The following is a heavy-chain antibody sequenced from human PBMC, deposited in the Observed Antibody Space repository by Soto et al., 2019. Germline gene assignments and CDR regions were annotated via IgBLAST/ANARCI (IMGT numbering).Heavy chain of an antibody. D-gene: IGHD6-13*01. V-gene: IGHV3-21*01. CDR3: AGASSSRGYYGMDV. J-gene: IGHJ6*02. Sequence: PGGSLRLSCEASGFTFSRVSMNWVRQVPGKGLEWVASISSASAETWYADSVKGRFIISRDNSKNTLYLQMNSLRAEDTAVYYCAGASSSRGYYGMDVWGQGTTVTVSS. CDR2: ISSASAET. CDR1: GFTFSRVS.